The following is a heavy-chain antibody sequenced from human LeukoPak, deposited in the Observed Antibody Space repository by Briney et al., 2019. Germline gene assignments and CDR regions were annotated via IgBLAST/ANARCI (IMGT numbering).Heavy chain of an antibody. Sequence: PSETLSLTCGVHGGSFSGYHWSWIRQPPGKGLEWIGEINHSGSTNYNSSLKSRVTISVDTSKNQFSLKLSSVTAADTAVYYCARSSNLAYNWFDPWGQGTLVTVSA. CDR3: ARSSNLAYNWFDP. D-gene: IGHD2-2*01. J-gene: IGHJ5*02. CDR1: GGSFSGYH. CDR2: INHSGST. V-gene: IGHV4-34*01.